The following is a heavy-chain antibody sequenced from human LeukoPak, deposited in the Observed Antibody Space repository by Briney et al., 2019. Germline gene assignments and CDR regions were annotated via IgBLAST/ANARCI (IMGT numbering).Heavy chain of an antibody. CDR2: IYENGGTT. Sequence: GGSLRLSCVGSGFTFRSHAMSWVRQAPEKGLEFVSGIYENGGTTYYADSVKGRFSISRDNSKNTLYLQMNSLRAEDTAVYYCAKGSSELPSPFRWGQGTLVTVSS. CDR1: GFTFRSHA. J-gene: IGHJ4*02. V-gene: IGHV3-23*01. D-gene: IGHD1-14*01. CDR3: AKGSSELPSPFR.